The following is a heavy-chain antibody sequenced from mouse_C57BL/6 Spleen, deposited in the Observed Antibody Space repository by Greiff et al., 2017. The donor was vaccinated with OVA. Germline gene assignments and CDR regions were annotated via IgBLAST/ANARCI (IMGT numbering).Heavy chain of an antibody. CDR2: IWGDGST. D-gene: IGHD2-2*01. V-gene: IGHV2-3*01. Sequence: VMLVESGPGLVAPSQSLSITCTASGFSLTSYGVSWVRQPPGKGLEWLGVIWGDGSTNYQSAHISRLSISKDNSKSQVFLKLNRLQTDDTATYYCAKPGDGYDSAWFAYWGQGTLVTVSA. CDR1: GFSLTSYG. CDR3: AKPGDGYDSAWFAY. J-gene: IGHJ3*01.